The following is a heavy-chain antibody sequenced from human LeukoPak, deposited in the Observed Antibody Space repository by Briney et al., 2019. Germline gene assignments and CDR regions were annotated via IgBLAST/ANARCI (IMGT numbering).Heavy chain of an antibody. J-gene: IGHJ4*02. V-gene: IGHV1-18*04. CDR3: ARDLRIAMAGRVFDY. Sequence: GASVKVSCKASGYTFTSYGISWERQAPGQGLEWMGWISAYNGNTNYAQKLQGRVTMTTDTSTSTAYMELRSLRSDDTAVYYCARDLRIAMAGRVFDYWGQGTLVTVSS. CDR1: GYTFTSYG. D-gene: IGHD6-19*01. CDR2: ISAYNGNT.